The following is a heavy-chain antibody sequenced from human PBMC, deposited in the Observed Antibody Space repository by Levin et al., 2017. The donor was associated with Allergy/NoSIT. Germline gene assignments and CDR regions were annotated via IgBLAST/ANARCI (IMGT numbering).Heavy chain of an antibody. J-gene: IGHJ6*03. Sequence: SQTLSLTCAISGDSVSSNSAAWNWIRQSPSRGLEWLGRTYYRSKWYNDYAVSVKSRITINPDTSKNQFSLQLNSVTPEDTAVYYCARDRSIAVAGTWFYYYYMDVWGKGTTVTVSS. CDR2: TYYRSKWYN. CDR3: ARDRSIAVAGTWFYYYYMDV. D-gene: IGHD6-19*01. CDR1: GDSVSSNSAA. V-gene: IGHV6-1*01.